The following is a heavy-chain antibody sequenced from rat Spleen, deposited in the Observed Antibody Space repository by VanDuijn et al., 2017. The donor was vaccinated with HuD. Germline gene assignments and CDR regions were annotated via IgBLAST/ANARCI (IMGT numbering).Heavy chain of an antibody. Sequence: EVQLVESGGGLVQPGRSLKLSCAASGFTFNNYGMAWVRQAPTKGLEWVAAISYDGITTYYRDSVKGRFTISRDNAESTLYLQMDSLRSEDTATYYCARHGYNSYFDYWGQGVMVTVSS. CDR2: ISYDGITT. CDR1: GFTFNNYG. CDR3: ARHGYNSYFDY. J-gene: IGHJ2*01. D-gene: IGHD1-9*01. V-gene: IGHV5-29*01.